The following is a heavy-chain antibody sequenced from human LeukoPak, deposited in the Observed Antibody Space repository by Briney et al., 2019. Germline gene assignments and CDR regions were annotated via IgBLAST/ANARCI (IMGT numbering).Heavy chain of an antibody. CDR1: GFSFSTYW. V-gene: IGHV3-7*02. J-gene: IGHJ3*02. D-gene: IGHD3-22*01. Sequence: GGSLRLSCAASGFSFSTYWMSWVRQAPGKGLEWVANIKQDGSNKYYADSVKGRFTISRDNSKNTLYLQMNSLRAEDTAVYYCARAEGYYDSSGNDAFDIWGQGTMVTVSS. CDR2: IKQDGSNK. CDR3: ARAEGYYDSSGNDAFDI.